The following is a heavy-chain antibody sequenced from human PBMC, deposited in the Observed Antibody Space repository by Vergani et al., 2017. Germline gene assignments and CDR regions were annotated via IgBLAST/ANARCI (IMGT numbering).Heavy chain of an antibody. CDR1: GGSISSGGYY. V-gene: IGHV4-31*03. J-gene: IGHJ6*03. CDR3: ARAQIAAAASWGGSMDV. Sequence: QVQLQESGPGLVKPSQTLSLTCTVSGGSISSGGYYWSWIRQHQGKGLEWIGYIYYSGSTYYNPSLKSRVTISVDTSKNQFSLKLSSVTAADTAVYYCARAQIAAAASWGGSMDVWGKGTTVTVSS. D-gene: IGHD6-13*01. CDR2: IYYSGST.